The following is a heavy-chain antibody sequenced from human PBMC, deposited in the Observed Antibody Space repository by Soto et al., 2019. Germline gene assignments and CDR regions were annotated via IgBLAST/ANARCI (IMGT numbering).Heavy chain of an antibody. D-gene: IGHD3-22*01. CDR2: IYYSGST. Sequence: SETLSLTCTVSGGSISSGDYYWSWIRQPPGKGLEWIGYIYYSGSTYYNPSLKSRVTISVDTSKNQFSLKLSSVTAADTAVYYCAREPYYYDSSGYHYWGQGTLVTVSS. CDR3: AREPYYYDSSGYHY. CDR1: GGSISSGDYY. V-gene: IGHV4-30-4*01. J-gene: IGHJ4*02.